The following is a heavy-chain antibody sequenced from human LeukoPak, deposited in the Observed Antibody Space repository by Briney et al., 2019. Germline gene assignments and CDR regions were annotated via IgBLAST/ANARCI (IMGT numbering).Heavy chain of an antibody. J-gene: IGHJ6*03. CDR3: ARAPDTAIPYYYMDV. Sequence: SETLSLTCSVSGGSFSNHFWSWVRQPAGKGLEWIGRIYPSGNTNYNPSLKSRVTLSVDTSKNHFSLRVDSVIAADTAIYHCARAPDTAIPYYYMDVWGKGTTVTVSS. V-gene: IGHV4-4*07. D-gene: IGHD5-18*01. CDR1: GGSFSNHF. CDR2: IYPSGNT.